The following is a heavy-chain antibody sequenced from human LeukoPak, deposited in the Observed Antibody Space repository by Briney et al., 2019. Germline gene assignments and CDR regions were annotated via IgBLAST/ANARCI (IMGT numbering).Heavy chain of an antibody. CDR2: IKSKTGGGTT. D-gene: IGHD3-10*01. Sequence: PGGSLRLSCAASGFTFSNAWMSWVRQAPGKGLEWVGRIKSKTGGGTTDYAAPVKGRFTISRDDSKNTLYLQMNSLKTEDTAVYYCTTDQGRPRLLWFGELLYKSRHFDLWGRGTLVTVSS. CDR1: GFTFSNAW. J-gene: IGHJ2*01. V-gene: IGHV3-15*01. CDR3: TTDQGRPRLLWFGELLYKSRHFDL.